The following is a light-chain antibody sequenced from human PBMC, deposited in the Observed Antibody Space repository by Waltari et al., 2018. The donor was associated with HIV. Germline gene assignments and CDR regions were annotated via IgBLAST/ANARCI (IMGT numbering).Light chain of an antibody. CDR2: DVT. V-gene: IGLV2-11*01. Sequence: QSALTSPRSMSVSPGKSVTVSCTKITSDVFNFNFVSWYQQHPGKTPRLLLYDVTKRPSGVPDRFSGYMSCNTASLTISGLQYDDEADYYCCSFTSSNSYVFAAGTSVTVL. J-gene: IGLJ1*01. CDR3: CSFTSSNSYV. CDR1: TSDVFNFNF.